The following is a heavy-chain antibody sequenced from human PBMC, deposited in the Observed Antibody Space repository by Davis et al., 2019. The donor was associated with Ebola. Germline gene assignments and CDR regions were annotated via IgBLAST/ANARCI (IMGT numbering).Heavy chain of an antibody. CDR2: IYYSGST. Sequence: SETLSLTCAVYGGSFSGYYWSWVRQHPGKGLEWIGYIYYSGSTNYNPSLKSRVTISVDKSKNQFSLKLSSVTAADTAVYYCARGSYDILTGWLDYWGQGTLVTVSS. CDR3: ARGSYDILTGWLDY. J-gene: IGHJ4*02. V-gene: IGHV4-59*12. CDR1: GGSFSGYY. D-gene: IGHD3-9*01.